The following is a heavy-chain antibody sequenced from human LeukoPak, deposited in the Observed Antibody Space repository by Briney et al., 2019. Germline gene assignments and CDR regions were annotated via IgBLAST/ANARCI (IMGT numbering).Heavy chain of an antibody. CDR1: GGSFSGYY. V-gene: IGHV4-34*01. CDR2: INHSGST. D-gene: IGHD3-10*01. Sequence: LETLSLTCAVYGGSFSGYYWSWIRQPPGKGLEWIGEINHSGSTNYNPSLKSRVTMSVDTSKNQFSLKLSSVTAADTAVYYCARDIYHYGSGSYYFDYWGQGTLVTVSS. J-gene: IGHJ4*02. CDR3: ARDIYHYGSGSYYFDY.